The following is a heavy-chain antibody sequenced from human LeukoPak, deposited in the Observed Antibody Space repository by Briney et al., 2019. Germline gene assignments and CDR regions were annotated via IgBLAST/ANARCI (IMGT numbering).Heavy chain of an antibody. Sequence: SETLSLTCTVSGGSISSYYWSWIRQPPGKGLEGIGYIYYSGSTNYNPSLKSRVTISVDTSKNQFSLKLSSVTAADTAVYYCARGPRLPTYYYDSSGYSGGGHFDYWGQGTLVTVSS. CDR1: GGSISSYY. V-gene: IGHV4-59*01. D-gene: IGHD3-22*01. J-gene: IGHJ4*02. CDR3: ARGPRLPTYYYDSSGYSGGGHFDY. CDR2: IYYSGST.